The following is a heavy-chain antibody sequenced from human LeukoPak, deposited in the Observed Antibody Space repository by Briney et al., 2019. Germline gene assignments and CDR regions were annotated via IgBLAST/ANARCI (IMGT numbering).Heavy chain of an antibody. J-gene: IGHJ4*02. V-gene: IGHV4-30-4*08. D-gene: IGHD3-22*01. Sequence: PSETLSLTCTVSGGSISSGGYYWSWIRQHPGKGLEWIGYIYYSGSTYYNPSLKSRVTISVDTSKNQFSLKLSSVTAADTAVYYCATPYSSGYSPPDYWGQGTLVTVSS. CDR3: ATPYSSGYSPPDY. CDR2: IYYSGST. CDR1: GGSISSGGYY.